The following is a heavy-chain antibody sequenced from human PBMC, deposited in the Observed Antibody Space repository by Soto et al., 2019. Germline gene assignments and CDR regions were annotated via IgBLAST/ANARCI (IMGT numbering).Heavy chain of an antibody. D-gene: IGHD6-6*01. J-gene: IGHJ4*02. V-gene: IGHV4-39*01. CDR2: IYYSGST. Sequence: QLQLQESGPGLVKPSETLSLTCTVSGGSISSSSYYWGWIRQPPGKGLEWIGSIYYSGSTYYNPSLKSRVTISVDTSKNQFSLKLSSVTAADTAVYYCARPKQLVGYFDYWGQGTLVTVSS. CDR3: ARPKQLVGYFDY. CDR1: GGSISSSSYY.